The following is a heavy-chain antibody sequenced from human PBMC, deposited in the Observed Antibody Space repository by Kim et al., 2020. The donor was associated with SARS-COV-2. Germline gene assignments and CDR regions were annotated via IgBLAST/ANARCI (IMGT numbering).Heavy chain of an antibody. J-gene: IGHJ4*02. D-gene: IGHD3-3*01. CDR2: IYHSGST. Sequence: SETLSLTCTVSGASFSNYYWSWIRQFPGKGLEWIGEIYHSGSTNYNPSLKSRVTISVDTSKNQLSLNLTSVTAADTAVYYCARGCFGRTNVYWCQGALLT. CDR1: GASFSNYY. CDR3: ARGCFGRTNVY. V-gene: IGHV4-34*01.